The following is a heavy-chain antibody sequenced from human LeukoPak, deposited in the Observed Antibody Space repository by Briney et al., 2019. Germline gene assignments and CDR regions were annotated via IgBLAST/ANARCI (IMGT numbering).Heavy chain of an antibody. Sequence: SETLSLTCTVSGGSISGYYWSWIRQPPGKGLEWIGFIYYSGTTNYNPSLKSRVTMSVDTTKNQFSLRLSSVTAADTAVYYCASVAVTRWGQGTLVTVSS. V-gene: IGHV4-59*12. CDR1: GGSISGYY. CDR3: ASVAVTR. D-gene: IGHD6-19*01. CDR2: IYYSGTT. J-gene: IGHJ4*02.